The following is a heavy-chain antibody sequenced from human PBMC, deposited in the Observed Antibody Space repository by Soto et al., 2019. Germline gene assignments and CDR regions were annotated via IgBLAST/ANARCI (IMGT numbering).Heavy chain of an antibody. V-gene: IGHV1-69*01. CDR2: IIPIFGTA. J-gene: IGHJ6*02. D-gene: IGHD3-3*01. CDR1: GGTFSSYA. Sequence: QVQLVQSGAEVKKPGSSVKVSCKASGGTFSSYAISWVRQAPRQGLEWMGGIIPIFGTANYAQKFQGRVTITADESTSTAYMELSSLRSEDTAVYYCARTDFWSGPKAPGMDVWGQGTTVTVSS. CDR3: ARTDFWSGPKAPGMDV.